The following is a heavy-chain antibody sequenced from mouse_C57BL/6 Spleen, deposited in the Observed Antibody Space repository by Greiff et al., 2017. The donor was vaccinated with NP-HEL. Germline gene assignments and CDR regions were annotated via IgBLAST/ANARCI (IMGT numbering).Heavy chain of an antibody. CDR3: ARHRHYYGSSYGPYAMDY. CDR2: IWSDGST. V-gene: IGHV2-6-1*01. CDR1: GFSLTSYG. J-gene: IGHJ4*01. D-gene: IGHD1-1*01. Sequence: QVQLKESGPGLVAPSQSLSITCTVSGFSLTSYGVHWVRQPPGKGLEWLVVIWSDGSTTYNSALKSRLSISKDNSKSQVFLKMNSLQTDDTAMYYCARHRHYYGSSYGPYAMDYWGQGTSVTVSS.